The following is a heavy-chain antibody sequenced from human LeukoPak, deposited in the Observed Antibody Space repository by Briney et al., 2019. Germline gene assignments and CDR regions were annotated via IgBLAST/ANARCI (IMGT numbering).Heavy chain of an antibody. CDR2: IYSGGSA. CDR3: ARVGYSSGLYRYYFDY. D-gene: IGHD3-22*01. CDR1: GFTVSTHY. J-gene: IGHJ4*02. Sequence: GGSLRLSCAASGFTVSTHYMGWVRQAPGKGLEWVLVIYSGGSANYADSVKGRFTVSRHSSKNTLYLEMNSLRPEDTAVYFCARVGYSSGLYRYYFDYWGQGTLVTVSS. V-gene: IGHV3-53*04.